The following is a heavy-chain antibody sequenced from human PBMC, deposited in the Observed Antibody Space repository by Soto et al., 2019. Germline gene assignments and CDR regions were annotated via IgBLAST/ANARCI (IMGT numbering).Heavy chain of an antibody. CDR3: AKGLRGFSSPSPYYYYGMDV. J-gene: IGHJ6*02. CDR1: GFTFSSYG. Sequence: QVQLVESGGGVVQPGRSLRLSCAASGFTFSSYGMHWVRQAPGKGLEWVAVISYDGSNKYYADSVKGRFTISRDNSKNTLYLQMNSLRAEDTAVYYCAKGLRGFSSPSPYYYYGMDVWGQGTTVTVSS. D-gene: IGHD3-10*01. CDR2: ISYDGSNK. V-gene: IGHV3-30*18.